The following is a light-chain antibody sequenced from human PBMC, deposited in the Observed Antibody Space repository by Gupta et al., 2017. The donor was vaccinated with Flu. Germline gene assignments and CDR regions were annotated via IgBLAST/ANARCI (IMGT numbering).Light chain of an antibody. CDR2: MNN. V-gene: IGLV1-47*01. CDR3: AAGDDSRSGGV. Sequence: KVTITCSGSSSKVGSNYVYWYQQLPATAPNLLMYMNNRRRSGVPDRFSGSKDGTSASVPIIGLRAEDGADYYCAAGDDSRSGGVFGGGTKLTVL. CDR1: SSKVGSNY. J-gene: IGLJ3*02.